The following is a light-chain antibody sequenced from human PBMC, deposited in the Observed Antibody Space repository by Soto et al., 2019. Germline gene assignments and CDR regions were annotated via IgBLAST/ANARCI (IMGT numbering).Light chain of an antibody. CDR3: QQADSFPQT. CDR2: DAS. CDR1: QSVSSY. J-gene: IGKJ1*01. V-gene: IGKV3-11*01. Sequence: EIVLTQSPATLSLSPGERATLSCRASQSVSSYLAFYQQKPGQAPTLLIYDASNRATGIPARFSGSGSGTDFTLTISSLQPEDFATYYCQQADSFPQTFGQGTKVDIK.